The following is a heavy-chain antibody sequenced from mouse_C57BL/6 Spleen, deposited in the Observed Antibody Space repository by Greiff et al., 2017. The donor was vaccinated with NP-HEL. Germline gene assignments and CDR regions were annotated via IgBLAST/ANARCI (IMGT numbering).Heavy chain of an antibody. Sequence: VHLVESGAELVRPGTSVKVSCKASGYAFTNYLIEWVKQRPGQGLEWIGVINPGSGGTNYNEKFKGKATLTADKSSSTAYMQLSSLTSEDSAVYFCARLGRYFDYWGQGTTLTVSS. V-gene: IGHV1-54*01. CDR1: GYAFTNYL. CDR3: ARLGRYFDY. J-gene: IGHJ2*01. CDR2: INPGSGGT.